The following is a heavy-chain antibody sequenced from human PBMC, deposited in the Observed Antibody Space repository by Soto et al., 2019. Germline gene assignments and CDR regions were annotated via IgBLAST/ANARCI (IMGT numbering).Heavy chain of an antibody. D-gene: IGHD3-10*01. J-gene: IGHJ5*01. CDR3: ARGRKRGVAPGWPNNWFDP. Sequence: PSETLSLTCAVYGGSFIGYYWSWILQPPWKGLGWIGEINHSGSTNYNPSLKSRVTISVDTSKNQFSLKLSSVTAADTAVYYCARGRKRGVAPGWPNNWFDPWGQGTLVTVSS. CDR2: INHSGST. V-gene: IGHV4-34*01. CDR1: GGSFIGYY.